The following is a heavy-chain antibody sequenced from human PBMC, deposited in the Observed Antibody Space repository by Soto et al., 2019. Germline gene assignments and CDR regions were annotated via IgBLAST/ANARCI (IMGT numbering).Heavy chain of an antibody. CDR3: ARHRLAQCINWNNDAYYGMDV. CDR2: IYHSGSA. J-gene: IGHJ6*02. Sequence: PSETLSLTCTVSAGSISSSSYYWGWIRQPPGKRLEWIGSIYHSGSAYYNPSLKCRVTISVDTSKNQFTVKLSSVTAADSAVYYCARHRLAQCINWNNDAYYGMDVWGEGTTVTV. D-gene: IGHD1-20*01. CDR1: AGSISSSSYY. V-gene: IGHV4-39*01.